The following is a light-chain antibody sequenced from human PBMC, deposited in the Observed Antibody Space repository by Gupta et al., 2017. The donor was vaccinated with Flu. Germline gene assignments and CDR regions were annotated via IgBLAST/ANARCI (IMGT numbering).Light chain of an antibody. V-gene: IGLV1-47*01. CDR1: SSNIGSNY. Sequence: RVTISCSGSSSNIGSNYVYWYQQLPGTAPKLLIYRNNQRRSGVPDRFSGSKSGTSASLAISGLRSEDEADYYCAAWDDSLSGWVFGGGTKLTVL. CDR3: AAWDDSLSGWV. CDR2: RNN. J-gene: IGLJ3*02.